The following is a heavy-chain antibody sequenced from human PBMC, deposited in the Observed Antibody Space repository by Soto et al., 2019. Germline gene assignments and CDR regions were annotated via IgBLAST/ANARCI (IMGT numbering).Heavy chain of an antibody. CDR1: GFSFSDYA. Sequence: EGQVLESGGGLVQPGGSLRLSCAASGFSFSDYAMSWVRQAPGKGLEWVSGISGTGSRTSYADSVRGRFTISRDNFNNTLSLQMDSLRAVDTAVYYCSRVDPSAKSPDYWGQGTLVTVSS. D-gene: IGHD2-15*01. V-gene: IGHV3-23*01. J-gene: IGHJ4*02. CDR2: ISGTGSRT. CDR3: SRVDPSAKSPDY.